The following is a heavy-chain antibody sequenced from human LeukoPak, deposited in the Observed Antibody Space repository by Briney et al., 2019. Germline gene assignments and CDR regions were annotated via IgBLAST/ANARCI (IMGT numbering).Heavy chain of an antibody. CDR1: GYSFTGHY. Sequence: GASVKVSCKASGYSFTGHYMHWVRQAPGQGLEWMGWINPKSGGTNYAQKFQGRVTMTRDTSISTAYMDMSSLRSDDTAVYYCARDLGYFDYWGQGTLVTVSS. CDR3: ARDLGYFDY. V-gene: IGHV1-2*02. D-gene: IGHD3-16*01. J-gene: IGHJ4*02. CDR2: INPKSGGT.